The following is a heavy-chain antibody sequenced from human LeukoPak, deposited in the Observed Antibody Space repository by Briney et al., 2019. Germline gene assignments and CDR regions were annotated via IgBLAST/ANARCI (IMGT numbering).Heavy chain of an antibody. CDR1: GSSFTSYW. V-gene: IGHV5-51*01. Sequence: GEALKISCNGSGSSFTSYWIGWVRQMAGKGLEWMGTIYPGDSDTRYSPSFQGQVTMSADKSISTTYLQWSSLKASDTAMYYCARLGYCSGGSCYGGAFDIWGQGTMVTVSS. J-gene: IGHJ3*02. D-gene: IGHD2-15*01. CDR2: IYPGDSDT. CDR3: ARLGYCSGGSCYGGAFDI.